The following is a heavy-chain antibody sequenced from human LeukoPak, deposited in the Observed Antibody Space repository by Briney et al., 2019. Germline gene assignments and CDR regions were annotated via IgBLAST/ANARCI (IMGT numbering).Heavy chain of an antibody. J-gene: IGHJ4*02. D-gene: IGHD3-10*01. Sequence: ASVKVSCKASGYTVTSYGISWGRQAPGQGLEWMGWISAYNGNTNYAQKLQGRVTMTTDTSTSTAYMELRSLRSDDTAVYYCARGGITTVRGVIISGNTVLKDWGQGTLVTVSS. CDR1: GYTVTSYG. CDR3: ARGGITTVRGVIISGNTVLKD. V-gene: IGHV1-18*04. CDR2: ISAYNGNT.